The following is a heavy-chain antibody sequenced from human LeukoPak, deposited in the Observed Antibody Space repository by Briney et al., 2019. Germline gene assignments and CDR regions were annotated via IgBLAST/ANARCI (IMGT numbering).Heavy chain of an antibody. CDR1: GDSVSSKNGA. V-gene: IGHV6-1*01. D-gene: IGHD6-19*01. Sequence: SQTLSLTCVVSGDSVSSKNGAWNWHRQSPSIGLEWLGRTYYRSKWYNDYAESMEGRMTISQDTSKNQYSLHLNSVTPDDTAVYYCARDFGTTGWHTFDYWGQGTLVTVSS. CDR3: ARDFGTTGWHTFDY. J-gene: IGHJ4*02. CDR2: TYYRSKWYN.